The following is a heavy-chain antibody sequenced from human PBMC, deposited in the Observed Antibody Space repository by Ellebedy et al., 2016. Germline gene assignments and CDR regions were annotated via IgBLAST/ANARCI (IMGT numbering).Heavy chain of an antibody. CDR2: IYPGDSDT. D-gene: IGHD1-26*01. V-gene: IGHV5-51*01. CDR3: ARREWELRGPFDY. Sequence: KVSCXGSGYSFTSYWIGWVRQMPGKGLEWMGIIYPGDSDTRYSPSFQGQVTISADKSISTAYLQWSSLKASDTAMYYCARREWELRGPFDYWGQGTLVTVSS. CDR1: GYSFTSYW. J-gene: IGHJ4*02.